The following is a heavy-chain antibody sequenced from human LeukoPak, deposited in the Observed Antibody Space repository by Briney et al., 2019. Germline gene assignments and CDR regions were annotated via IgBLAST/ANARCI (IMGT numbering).Heavy chain of an antibody. Sequence: SVKVSCKASVGTFSSYAISWVRQAPGQGLGWMGGVIPIFGTANYAQKLQGRVTITTDESTSTAYMELSSLRSEDTAVYYCARSPPTVTTPRHFDYWGQGTLVTVSS. CDR2: VIPIFGTA. CDR3: ARSPPTVTTPRHFDY. CDR1: VGTFSSYA. D-gene: IGHD4-17*01. J-gene: IGHJ4*02. V-gene: IGHV1-69*05.